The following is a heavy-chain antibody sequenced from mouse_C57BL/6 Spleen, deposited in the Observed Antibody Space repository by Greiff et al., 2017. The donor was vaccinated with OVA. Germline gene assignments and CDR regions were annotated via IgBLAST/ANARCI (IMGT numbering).Heavy chain of an antibody. CDR3: TRPGGYWYFDV. J-gene: IGHJ1*03. CDR1: VFTFSYAW. CDR2: LRTNATNHST. Sequence: VKLVQSGGGLVQPGGSMKLSCAASVFTFSYAWMAWVRPSPEQGLALVADLRTNATNHSTYYAESVKGRFTISRDDSKSSVYLQMNSLRAEDTGIYYCTRPGGYWYFDVWGTGTTVTVSS. V-gene: IGHV6-6*01. D-gene: IGHD1-1*02.